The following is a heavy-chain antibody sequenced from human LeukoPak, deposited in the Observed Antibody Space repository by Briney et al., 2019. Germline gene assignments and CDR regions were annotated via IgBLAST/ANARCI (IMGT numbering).Heavy chain of an antibody. D-gene: IGHD3-22*01. CDR2: IYYSGST. CDR3: ARTKNYYDSSGYYRGEAFDI. J-gene: IGHJ3*02. V-gene: IGHV4-39*07. CDR1: GGSISSSSYY. Sequence: KPSETLSLTCTVSGGSISSSSYYWGWIRQPPGKGLEWIGSIYYSGSTYYNPSLKSRVTISVDTSKNQFSLKLSSVTAADTAVYYCARTKNYYDSSGYYRGEAFDIWGQGTMVTVSS.